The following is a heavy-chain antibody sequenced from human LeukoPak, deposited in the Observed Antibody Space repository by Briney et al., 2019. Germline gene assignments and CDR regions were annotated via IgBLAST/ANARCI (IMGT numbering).Heavy chain of an antibody. CDR3: AGVRGYCSSTICYRYYFDY. Sequence: SETLSLTCTVSGYSISSGYYWGWIWQPPGKGLEWIGTIYHSGSTYYNPSLKSRVTISVDTSKNQFSLKLTSVTAADTAVYYCAGVRGYCSSTICYRYYFDYWGQGTLVTVSS. CDR2: IYHSGST. D-gene: IGHD2-2*01. CDR1: GYSISSGYY. V-gene: IGHV4-38-2*02. J-gene: IGHJ4*02.